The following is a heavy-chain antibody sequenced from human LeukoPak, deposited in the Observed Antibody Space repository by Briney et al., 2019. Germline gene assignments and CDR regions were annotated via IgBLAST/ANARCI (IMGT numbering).Heavy chain of an antibody. CDR1: GFTFNNHA. V-gene: IGHV3-23*01. CDR3: AKPGVGATTPFDS. Sequence: PGGSLRLSCAASGFTFNNHALTWVRQAPGKGLEWVSAISGSGGSTYYADSVKGRFTISRDNSKNTLYLQMNSLRAEDTAVYYCAKPGVGATTPFDSWGQGTLVTVSS. CDR2: ISGSGGST. D-gene: IGHD1-26*01. J-gene: IGHJ4*02.